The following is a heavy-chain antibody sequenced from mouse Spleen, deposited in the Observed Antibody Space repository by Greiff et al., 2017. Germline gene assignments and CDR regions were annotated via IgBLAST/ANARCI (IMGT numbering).Heavy chain of an antibody. Sequence: VQLQQSGAELVKPGASVKLSCTASGFNIKDTYMHWVKQRPEQGLEWIGRIDPANGNTKYDPKFQGKATITADTSSNTAYLQLSSLTSEDTAVYYCASAGSTGAMDYWGQGTSVTVSS. J-gene: IGHJ4*01. D-gene: IGHD1-1*01. CDR3: ASAGSTGAMDY. V-gene: IGHV14-3*02. CDR2: IDPANGNT. CDR1: GFNIKDTY.